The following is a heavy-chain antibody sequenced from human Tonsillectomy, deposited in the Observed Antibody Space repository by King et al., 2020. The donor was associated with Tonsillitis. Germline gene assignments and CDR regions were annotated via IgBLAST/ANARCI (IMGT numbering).Heavy chain of an antibody. V-gene: IGHV3-49*05. CDR1: GFTFGDYA. CDR3: TRVRGVASAPSRNSVWYFDL. J-gene: IGHJ2*01. CDR2: IRSKAYGGTT. D-gene: IGHD3-10*01. Sequence: VQLVESGGGLVKPGRSLRLSCTASGFTFGDYAMSWFRQAPGKGLEWVGFIRSKAYGGTTEYAASVKGRFTISRDDSKSFAYLKMNSLKTEDKAVYYCTRVRGVASAPSRNSVWYFDLWGRGTLVTVSS.